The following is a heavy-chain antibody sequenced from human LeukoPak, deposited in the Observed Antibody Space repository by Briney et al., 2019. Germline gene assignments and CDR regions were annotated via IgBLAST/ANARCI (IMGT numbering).Heavy chain of an antibody. Sequence: GGSLRLSCDASGFNFVSYGMNWVRQAPGKGLEWVSSISSSSTYKDYADSVKGRFTISRDNAKNSLYLQMNSLGAEDTAVYYCAREGLTSSWYQPGLSYYYMDVWGKGTTVTVSS. CDR2: ISSSSTYK. CDR1: GFNFVSYG. J-gene: IGHJ6*03. V-gene: IGHV3-21*06. CDR3: AREGLTSSWYQPGLSYYYMDV. D-gene: IGHD6-13*01.